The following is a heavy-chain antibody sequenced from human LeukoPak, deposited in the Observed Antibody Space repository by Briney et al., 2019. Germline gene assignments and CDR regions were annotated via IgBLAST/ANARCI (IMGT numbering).Heavy chain of an antibody. Sequence: PSQTLSLTCTVSGGSISSGSYYWSWIRQPPGKGLEWIGNIYHSGSTYYNPSLKSRVTISVDTSKNQFSLKLSSVTAADTAVYFCARFQVATISFDYWGQGTLVTVSS. CDR2: IYHSGST. J-gene: IGHJ4*02. V-gene: IGHV4-39*07. D-gene: IGHD5-12*01. CDR1: GGSISSGSYY. CDR3: ARFQVATISFDY.